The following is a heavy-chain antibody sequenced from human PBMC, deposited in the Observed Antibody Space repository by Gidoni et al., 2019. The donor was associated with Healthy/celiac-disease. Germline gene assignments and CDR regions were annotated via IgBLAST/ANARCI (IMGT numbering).Heavy chain of an antibody. V-gene: IGHV1-46*01. CDR1: GYPFTRYY. D-gene: IGHD2-15*01. J-gene: IGHJ6*02. Sequence: QVQLVQSGAEVKKPGASVKVSCKASGYPFTRYYMHWVRQAPGQGLEWMGIINPSGGSTSYAQKFQGRVTMTRDTSTSTVYMELSSLRSEDTAVYYCARGGLGYCSGGSCEDYYYYGMDVWGQGTTVTVSS. CDR3: ARGGLGYCSGGSCEDYYYYGMDV. CDR2: INPSGGST.